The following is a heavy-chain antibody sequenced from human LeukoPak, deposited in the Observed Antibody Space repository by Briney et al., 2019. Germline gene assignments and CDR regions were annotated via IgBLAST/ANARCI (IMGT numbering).Heavy chain of an antibody. CDR3: AKGSSGYFFDL. V-gene: IGHV3-23*01. J-gene: IGHJ4*02. D-gene: IGHD3-22*01. CDR2: ISNDGGGT. Sequence: GGSLRLSCAASGFIFNNYGLVWVRQAPGKGLEWVSAISNDGGGTTYADFVKGRFSVSRDNSKNTLFLQMNSLRAEDTALYYRAKGSSGYFFDLWGQGTLVNVSS. CDR1: GFIFNNYG.